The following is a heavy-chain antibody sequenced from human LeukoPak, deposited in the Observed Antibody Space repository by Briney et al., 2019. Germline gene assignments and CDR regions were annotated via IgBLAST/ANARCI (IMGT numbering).Heavy chain of an antibody. CDR1: GGSISSGSYY. V-gene: IGHV4-39*01. CDR3: ARVNYGGNIDY. CDR2: IYYSGST. D-gene: IGHD4-23*01. J-gene: IGHJ4*02. Sequence: PSETLSLTCTVSGGSISSGSYYWSWIRQPAGKGLEWIGSIYYSGSTYYNPSLKSRVTISVDTSKNQFSLKLSSVTAADTAVYYCARVNYGGNIDYWGQGTLVTVSS.